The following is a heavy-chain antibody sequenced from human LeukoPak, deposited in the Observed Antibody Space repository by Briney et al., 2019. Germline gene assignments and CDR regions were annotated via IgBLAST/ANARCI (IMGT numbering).Heavy chain of an antibody. J-gene: IGHJ5*02. CDR1: GGTFSSYA. CDR3: ARVTGGRYCSTTSCYMRGWFDP. CDR2: IIPVFGTS. Sequence: SVKVSCKASGGTFSSYAISWVRQAPGQGLEWMGGIIPVFGTSNYAQKFQGRVTITADESTRTAYVELSSLRSEDTAVYYCARVTGGRYCSTTSCYMRGWFDPWGQGTLVTVSS. V-gene: IGHV1-69*13. D-gene: IGHD2-2*02.